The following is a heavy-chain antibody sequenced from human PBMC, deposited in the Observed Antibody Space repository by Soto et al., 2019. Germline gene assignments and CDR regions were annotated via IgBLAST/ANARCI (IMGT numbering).Heavy chain of an antibody. V-gene: IGHV4-31*03. CDR1: GGSISSGGYY. CDR3: ASSMTTVTPDAFDI. CDR2: IYYSGST. D-gene: IGHD4-17*01. Sequence: QVQLQESGPGLVKPSQTLSLTCTVSGGSISSGGYYWSWIRQHPGKGLEWIGYIYYSGSTYYNPSLTSRVTISVDTSKNQFSLKLSSVTAADTAVYYCASSMTTVTPDAFDIWGQGTMVTVSS. J-gene: IGHJ3*02.